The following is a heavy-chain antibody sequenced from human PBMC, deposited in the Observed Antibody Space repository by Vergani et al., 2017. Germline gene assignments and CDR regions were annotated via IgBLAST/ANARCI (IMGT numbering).Heavy chain of an antibody. CDR2: IIPIFGTA. V-gene: IGHV1-69*13. D-gene: IGHD3-22*01. CDR3: ARGYYYDSSGTLPY. CDR1: GGTFSSYA. J-gene: IGHJ4*02. Sequence: QVQLVQSGAEVKKPGSSVKVSCKASGGTFSSYAISRVRQAPGQGLEWMGRIIPIFGTANYAQKFQGRVTITADESTSTAYMGLSSLRSEDTAVYYCARGYYYDSSGTLPYWGQGTLVTVSS.